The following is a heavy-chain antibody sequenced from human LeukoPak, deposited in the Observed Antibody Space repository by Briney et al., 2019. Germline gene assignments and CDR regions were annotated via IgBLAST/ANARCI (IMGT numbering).Heavy chain of an antibody. D-gene: IGHD2-2*01. CDR3: ARGPHCSSTSCYSEYFHH. J-gene: IGHJ1*01. CDR1: GASISSGGHY. V-gene: IGHV4-31*03. Sequence: SQTLSLTCTVSGASISSGGHYWSWTRHHPGKAMEWIGYISYSGSPYYNPSLKRRVTISVDTSRNQFSLKLSSVTAADTAVYYCARGPHCSSTSCYSEYFHHWCQGTLVTVSS. CDR2: ISYSGSP.